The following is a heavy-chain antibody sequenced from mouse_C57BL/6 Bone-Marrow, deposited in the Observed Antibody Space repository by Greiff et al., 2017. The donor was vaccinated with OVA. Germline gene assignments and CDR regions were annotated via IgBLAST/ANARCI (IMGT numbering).Heavy chain of an antibody. D-gene: IGHD2-1*01. V-gene: IGHV2-2*01. CDR2: IWSGGST. CDR3: ASLYGNYWYFDV. J-gene: IGHJ1*03. Sequence: VQLKQSGPGLVQPSQSLSITCTVSGFSLTSYGVHWVRQSPGKGLEWLGVIWSGGSTDYNAAFISRLSISKDNSKSQVFFKMNSLQADDTAIYYCASLYGNYWYFDVWGTGTTVTVSS. CDR1: GFSLTSYG.